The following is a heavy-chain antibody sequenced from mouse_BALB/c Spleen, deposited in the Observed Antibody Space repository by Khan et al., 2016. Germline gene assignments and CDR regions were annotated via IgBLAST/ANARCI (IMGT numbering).Heavy chain of an antibody. CDR3: ASQGYDSSFDY. J-gene: IGHJ2*01. D-gene: IGHD1-1*01. V-gene: IGHV5-12*02. Sequence: EVELVESGGGLVQPGGSLKLSCATSGFTFSDYYMYWVRQTPEKRLEWVAYISNGGGSTYYPGTVKGRFTISRDKAKNTLYLQMSRLKSEDTAIYYCASQGYDSSFDYWGQGTTLTVSS. CDR1: GFTFSDYY. CDR2: ISNGGGST.